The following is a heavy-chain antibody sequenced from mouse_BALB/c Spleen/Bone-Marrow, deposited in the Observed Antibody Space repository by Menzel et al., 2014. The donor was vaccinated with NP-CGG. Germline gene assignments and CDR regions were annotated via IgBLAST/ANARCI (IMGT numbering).Heavy chain of an antibody. V-gene: IGHV6-6*02. CDR1: GFTSSNYW. CDR2: IRLKSKNYAT. J-gene: IGHJ3*01. D-gene: IGHD1-2*01. Sequence: EVKLEESGGGLVQPGGSMKLSCVASGFTSSNYWMNWVRQSPEQGLEWVAEIRLKSKNYATLYAGSVKGRLTISRDDSKSSVYLQMNSLRAEDTGIYYCTRSDLLRLPGFAYWGQGTLVTVSA. CDR3: TRSDLLRLPGFAY.